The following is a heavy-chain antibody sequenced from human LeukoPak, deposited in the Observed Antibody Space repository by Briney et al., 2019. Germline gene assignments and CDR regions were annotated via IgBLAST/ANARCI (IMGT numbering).Heavy chain of an antibody. D-gene: IGHD3-10*01. J-gene: IGHJ4*02. CDR1: GYTFTSYA. V-gene: IGHV1-3*01. CDR3: ARERDGSGSYNDLMGY. Sequence: ASVKVSCKASGYTFTSYAMHWVRQAPGQRLEWMGWINAGNGNTKYSQKFQGRVTITRDTSASTAYMELSSLRSEDTAVYYCARERDGSGSYNDLMGYWGQGTLVTVSS. CDR2: INAGNGNT.